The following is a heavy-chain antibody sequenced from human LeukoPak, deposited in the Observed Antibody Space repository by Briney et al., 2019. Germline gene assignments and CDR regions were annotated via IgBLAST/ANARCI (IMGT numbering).Heavy chain of an antibody. Sequence: GGSLRLSCAASGFTFSSYSMNWVRQAPGKGLEWVSYISSSSSTIYYADSVKGRFTISRDNAKNSLYLQMNSLRAEDTAVYYCARPHYYDSSGYSPFDYWGQGTLVTVSS. V-gene: IGHV3-48*04. CDR1: GFTFSSYS. CDR3: ARPHYYDSSGYSPFDY. D-gene: IGHD3-22*01. J-gene: IGHJ4*02. CDR2: ISSSSSTI.